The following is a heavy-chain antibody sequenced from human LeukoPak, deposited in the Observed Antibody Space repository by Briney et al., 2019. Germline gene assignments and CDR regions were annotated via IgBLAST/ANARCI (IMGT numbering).Heavy chain of an antibody. Sequence: PSETLSLTCTVSGGSISSYCWSWIRQPAGKGLEWIGRIYTSGSTNYNPSLKSRVTMSVDTSKNQFSLKLSSVTAADTAVYYCARDSSPLLWFGELLSRTLNWFDPWGQGTLVTVSS. CDR1: GGSISSYC. J-gene: IGHJ5*02. CDR3: ARDSSPLLWFGELLSRTLNWFDP. D-gene: IGHD3-10*01. CDR2: IYTSGST. V-gene: IGHV4-4*07.